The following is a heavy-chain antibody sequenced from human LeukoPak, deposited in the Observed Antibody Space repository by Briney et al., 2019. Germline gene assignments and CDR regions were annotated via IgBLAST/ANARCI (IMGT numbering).Heavy chain of an antibody. V-gene: IGHV4-59*08. J-gene: IGHJ3*02. Sequence: PSETLSLTCTVCGGSISSYYWSWIRQPPGKGLEWIGYIYYSGSTNYNPSLKSRVTISVDTSKNQFSLKLSSVTAADTAVYYCARHEYCSGGSCYSTGAFDIWGQGTMVTVSS. CDR1: GGSISSYY. D-gene: IGHD2-15*01. CDR3: ARHEYCSGGSCYSTGAFDI. CDR2: IYYSGST.